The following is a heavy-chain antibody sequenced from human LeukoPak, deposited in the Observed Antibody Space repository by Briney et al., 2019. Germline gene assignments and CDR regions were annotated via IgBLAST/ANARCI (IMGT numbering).Heavy chain of an antibody. J-gene: IGHJ4*02. CDR2: TYYRSKWYN. V-gene: IGHV6-1*01. CDR3: ARGAEYGSGSYLGY. D-gene: IGHD3-10*01. CDR1: GDSVSSNSAA. Sequence: SQTLSLTCAISGDSVSSNSAAWNWIRQSPSRGLEGLGWTYYRSKWYNDYAVSVKSRITINPDTSKNQFSLQLNSVTPEDTAVYYCARGAEYGSGSYLGYWGQGTLVTVSS.